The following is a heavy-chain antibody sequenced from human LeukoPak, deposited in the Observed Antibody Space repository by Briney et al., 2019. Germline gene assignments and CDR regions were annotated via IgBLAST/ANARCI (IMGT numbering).Heavy chain of an antibody. D-gene: IGHD4-23*01. V-gene: IGHV4-39*01. J-gene: IGHJ4*02. CDR3: ARLVSGNYRHFDY. CDR1: EGSISSSNYC. CDR2: MYYSGTT. Sequence: SETLSLTCTVSEGSISSSNYCCAWIRQPPGQGLEWNGIMYYSGTTYYKPSLKSRVTISVDTSKNQLSLTLSTVTAEDTAIYYCARLVSGNYRHFDYWGQGTLATVSS.